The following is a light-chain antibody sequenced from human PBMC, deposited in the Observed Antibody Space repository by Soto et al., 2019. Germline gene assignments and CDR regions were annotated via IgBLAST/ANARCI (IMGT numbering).Light chain of an antibody. CDR1: SSNIGSNT. V-gene: IGLV1-44*01. CDR2: SEN. CDR3: ATWDDSLNSRV. Sequence: QSVLTQPPSASGTPGQRVTISCSGSSSNIGSNTVNWYQQLPGTAPTLLIFSENQRPSGVPDRFSGSKSGTSASLAISGRQSEDEDDYYCATWDDSLNSRVFGGGTKLTVL. J-gene: IGLJ3*02.